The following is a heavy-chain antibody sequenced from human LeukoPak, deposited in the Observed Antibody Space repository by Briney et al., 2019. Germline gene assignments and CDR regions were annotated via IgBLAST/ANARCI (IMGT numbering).Heavy chain of an antibody. J-gene: IGHJ6*03. D-gene: IGHD6-13*01. Sequence: GSLRLSCAASGFTFSSYGMSWVRQAPGKGLEWVSAISGSGGSTYYADSVKGRFTISRDNSKNTLYLQMNSLRAEDTAVYYCAKLSYSSSWSYYYYYMDVWGKGTTVTISS. CDR1: GFTFSSYG. CDR3: AKLSYSSSWSYYYYYMDV. CDR2: ISGSGGST. V-gene: IGHV3-23*01.